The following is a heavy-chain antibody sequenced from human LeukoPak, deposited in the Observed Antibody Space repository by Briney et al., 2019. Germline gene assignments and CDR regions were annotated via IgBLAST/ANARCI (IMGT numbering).Heavy chain of an antibody. D-gene: IGHD3-10*01. CDR1: GGSISSSSYY. J-gene: IGHJ4*02. V-gene: IGHV4-39*07. Sequence: PSETLSLTCTVSGGSISSSSYYWGWIRQPPGKGLEWIGSIYYSGSTYYNPSLKSRVTISVDTSKNQFSLKLSSVTAADTAVYYCARDKYSGSGSDYWGQGTLVTVSS. CDR2: IYYSGST. CDR3: ARDKYSGSGSDY.